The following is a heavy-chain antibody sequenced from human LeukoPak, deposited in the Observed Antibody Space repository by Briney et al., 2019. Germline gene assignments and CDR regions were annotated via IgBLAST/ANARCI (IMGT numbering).Heavy chain of an antibody. D-gene: IGHD4-17*01. V-gene: IGHV4-59*01. Sequence: SETLSLTCTVSGASISSSYWSWIRQPPGKGLEWIGYIYYTGSTNYNPSLKSRVTISVDTSKNQFSLKLSSVTAADTAVYCCARATVTAWYFDLWGRGTLVTVSS. CDR2: IYYTGST. CDR1: GASISSSY. CDR3: ARATVTAWYFDL. J-gene: IGHJ2*01.